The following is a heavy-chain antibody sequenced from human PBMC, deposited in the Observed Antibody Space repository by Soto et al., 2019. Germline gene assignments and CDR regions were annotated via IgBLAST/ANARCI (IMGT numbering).Heavy chain of an antibody. J-gene: IGHJ6*02. D-gene: IGHD1-26*01. Sequence: EVQLLESGGGLVQPGGSLRLSCAASGFTFSSYAMSWVRQAPGKGLEWVSTISSSGGSTYYAYSVKGRFTISRDNSKNTLYLQRNSLRAEDTAVYYCAKERWEGYGMEVWGQGTRVTVSS. V-gene: IGHV3-23*01. CDR1: GFTFSSYA. CDR3: AKERWEGYGMEV. CDR2: ISSSGGST.